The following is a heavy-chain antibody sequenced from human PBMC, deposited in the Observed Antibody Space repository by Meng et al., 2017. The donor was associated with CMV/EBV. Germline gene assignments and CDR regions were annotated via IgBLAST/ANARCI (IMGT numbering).Heavy chain of an antibody. CDR3: ARVPYCSSTSCYST. V-gene: IGHV3-74*01. J-gene: IGHJ6*02. D-gene: IGHD2-2*01. CDR2: INSDGSST. CDR1: GFTFSSYW. Sequence: GESLKISCAASGFTFSSYWMHWVRQAPGKGLVWVSRINSDGSSTSYADSVKGRFTISRDNAKNTLCLQMNSLRAEDTAVYYCARVPYCSSTSCYSTWGQGTTVTVSS.